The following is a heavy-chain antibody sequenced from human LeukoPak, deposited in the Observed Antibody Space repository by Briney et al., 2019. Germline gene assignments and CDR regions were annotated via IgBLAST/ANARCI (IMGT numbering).Heavy chain of an antibody. D-gene: IGHD3-22*01. J-gene: IGHJ4*02. CDR3: ARVSYYYDSSGEPPLDY. V-gene: IGHV1-2*02. CDR1: GYTFTGYY. CDR2: INPNSGGT. Sequence: GASVKVSCKASGYTFTGYYMHWVRQAPGQGLEWMGWINPNSGGTNYAQKFQGRVTMTRDTSISTAYMELSRLRSDDTAVYYCARVSYYYDSSGEPPLDYWGQGTLVTVSS.